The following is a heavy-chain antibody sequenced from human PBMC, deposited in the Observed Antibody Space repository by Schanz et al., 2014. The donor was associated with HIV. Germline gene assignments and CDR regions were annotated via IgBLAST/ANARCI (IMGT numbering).Heavy chain of an antibody. CDR2: ISSGGSTR. J-gene: IGHJ5*02. V-gene: IGHV3-11*01. CDR1: GFTFSDYY. Sequence: QVQLVESGGGLGKPGWSLRLSCAASGFTFSDYYMSWIRQAPGKGLEWVSYISSGGSTRHYADSVKGRFTICRDNAKDSLCLQMNSLRVEDTALYYCVKDSGTLVSGARWFDPWGQGTQVTVSS. D-gene: IGHD6-19*01. CDR3: VKDSGTLVSGARWFDP.